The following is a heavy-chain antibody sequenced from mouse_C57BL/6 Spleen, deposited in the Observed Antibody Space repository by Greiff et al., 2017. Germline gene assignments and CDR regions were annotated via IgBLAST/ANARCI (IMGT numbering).Heavy chain of an antibody. CDR1: GYSFTSYY. CDR2: IYPGSGNT. Sequence: VQRVESGPELVKPGASVKISCKASGYSFTSYYIHWVKQRPGQGLEWIGWIYPGSGNTKYNEKFKGKATLTADTSSSTAYMQLSSLTSEDSAVYYCARGGFYSNYDEGAMDYWGQGTSVTVSS. CDR3: ARGGFYSNYDEGAMDY. J-gene: IGHJ4*01. D-gene: IGHD2-5*01. V-gene: IGHV1-66*01.